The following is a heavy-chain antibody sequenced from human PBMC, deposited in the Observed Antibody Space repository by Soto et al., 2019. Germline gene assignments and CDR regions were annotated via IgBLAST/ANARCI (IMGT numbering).Heavy chain of an antibody. CDR2: IKSETGGGTT. V-gene: IGHV3-15*07. Sequence: EVQVVESGGGLVQPGKSLRLSCAASGFLFINAWMNWVRQAPGKGLEWVGRIKSETGGGTTDYAAPVKGRFTIARDDSKNMLYLQMNSLKTEDTAVYYCTTTYTGGSVYTWGQGTLVTVSS. J-gene: IGHJ5*02. CDR1: GFLFINAW. CDR3: TTTYTGGSVYT. D-gene: IGHD1-26*01.